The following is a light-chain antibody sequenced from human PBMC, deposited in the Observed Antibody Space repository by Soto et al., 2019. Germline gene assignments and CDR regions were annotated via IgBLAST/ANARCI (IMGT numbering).Light chain of an antibody. J-gene: IGKJ2*01. CDR2: GAS. CDR3: QHYNSLYT. V-gene: IGKV1-5*01. CDR1: QSISSW. Sequence: DIQMTQSPSTLSASVGDRVTITCRARQSISSWLSWYQQKPGKAPKLLIYGASSLESGVPSRFSGSGSGTEFTLTISSLQPDVFATYGGQHYNSLYTFGQGTKLEIK.